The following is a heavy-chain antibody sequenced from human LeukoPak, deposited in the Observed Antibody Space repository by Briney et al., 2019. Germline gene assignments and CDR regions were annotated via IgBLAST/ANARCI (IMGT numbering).Heavy chain of an antibody. CDR1: GFTFSSLY. Sequence: PGGSLRLSCEASGFTFSSLYMDWVRQAPGKGLERVGRIRNKAADYSTDYASSVKGRFTISRDDSRKSLYLQMSSLKSEDTALYYCVRVRHGDSFDFWGQGTLVTVSS. J-gene: IGHJ4*02. D-gene: IGHD4-17*01. CDR2: IRNKAADYST. CDR3: VRVRHGDSFDF. V-gene: IGHV3-72*01.